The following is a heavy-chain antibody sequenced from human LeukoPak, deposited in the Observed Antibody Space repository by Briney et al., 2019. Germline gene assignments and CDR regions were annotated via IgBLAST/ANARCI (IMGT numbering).Heavy chain of an antibody. CDR1: GGSISSGSYY. Sequence: PSETLSLTCTVSGGSISSGSYYWSWIRQPAGKGLEWVGRINTRESTYYNPSLRSRVTISVDMSKNQFSLKLSSVTAADTAVYYCARGKDGYIILDYWGQGTLVTVST. V-gene: IGHV4-61*02. J-gene: IGHJ4*02. CDR3: ARGKDGYIILDY. CDR2: INTREST. D-gene: IGHD5-24*01.